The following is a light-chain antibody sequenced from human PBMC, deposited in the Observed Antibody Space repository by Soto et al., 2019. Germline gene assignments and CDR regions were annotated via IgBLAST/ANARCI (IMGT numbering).Light chain of an antibody. CDR1: SSDVGGYNY. CDR3: SSYTSSSTLGPCV. J-gene: IGLJ1*01. Sequence: QSVLTQPASVSGSPGQSITISCTGTSSDVGGYNYVSWYQQHPGKAPKLMIYDVSNRPSGVSNRFSGSKSGNTASLTISGLQAEDEADYYCSSYTSSSTLGPCVFGTGTKLTVL. V-gene: IGLV2-14*01. CDR2: DVS.